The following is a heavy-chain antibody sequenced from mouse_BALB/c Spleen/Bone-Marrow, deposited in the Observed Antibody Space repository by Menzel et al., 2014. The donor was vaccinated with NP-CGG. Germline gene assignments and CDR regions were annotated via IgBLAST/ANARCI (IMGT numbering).Heavy chain of an antibody. Sequence: EVQLQQSGPDLVKPGASVKTSCKASGYSFXGYYMHWVKQSHGKSLEWIGRVNPNNGGTSYNQKFKGKAILTVDKSSSTAYMELRGLTSEDSAVYYCARGYGNYWYLDVWGAGTTVTVSS. V-gene: IGHV1-26*01. CDR2: VNPNNGGT. D-gene: IGHD2-1*01. J-gene: IGHJ1*01. CDR3: ARGYGNYWYLDV. CDR1: GYSFXGYY.